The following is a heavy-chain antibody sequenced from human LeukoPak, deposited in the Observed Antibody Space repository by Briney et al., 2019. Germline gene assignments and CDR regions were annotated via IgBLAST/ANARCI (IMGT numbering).Heavy chain of an antibody. CDR2: IYTSGST. Sequence: SQTLSLTCTVSGGSISSGSYYWSWIRQPAGKGLEWIGRIYTSGSTNYNPSLKSRVTISVDTSKNQFSLKLSSVTAADTAVYYCARTYYDYVWGRPVDTGFDPWGQGTLVIVSS. D-gene: IGHD3-16*01. CDR1: GGSISSGSYY. J-gene: IGHJ5*02. V-gene: IGHV4-61*02. CDR3: ARTYYDYVWGRPVDTGFDP.